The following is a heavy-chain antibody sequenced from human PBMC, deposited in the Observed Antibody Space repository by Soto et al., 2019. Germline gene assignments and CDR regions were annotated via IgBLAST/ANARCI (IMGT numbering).Heavy chain of an antibody. D-gene: IGHD6-6*01. CDR1: GGSISSYY. V-gene: IGHV4-59*01. Sequence: PSETLSLTCTVSGGSISSYYWSWIRQPPGKGLEGIGNIYYSGSTNYNPSLKSRVTISVDTSKNQFSLKLSSVTAADTAVYHCAFGTIAAYSFDYWGQGTLVTVSS. CDR3: AFGTIAAYSFDY. J-gene: IGHJ4*02. CDR2: IYYSGST.